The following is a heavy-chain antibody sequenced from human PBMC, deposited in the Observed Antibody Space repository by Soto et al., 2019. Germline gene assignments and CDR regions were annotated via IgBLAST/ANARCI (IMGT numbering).Heavy chain of an antibody. J-gene: IGHJ4*02. D-gene: IGHD6-19*01. Sequence: EVQLVDSGGGLVKQGGSLRLSCAASGFTISNYSMTWVRQAPGKGLEWVSAISSESTKISYADSVKGRFTISRDNAHSSVFLLMRSLRAEDTAVYYCARVWDQWLLEIDYWGQGSLVTVAS. CDR1: GFTISNYS. V-gene: IGHV3-21*01. CDR3: ARVWDQWLLEIDY. CDR2: ISSESTKI.